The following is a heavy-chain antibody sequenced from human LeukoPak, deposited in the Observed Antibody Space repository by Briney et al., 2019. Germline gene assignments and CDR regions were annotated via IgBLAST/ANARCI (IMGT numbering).Heavy chain of an antibody. CDR1: GYTFTSYG. Sequence: ASVKVSCKASGYTFTSYGISWVRQAPGQGHEWMGWISAGNGNTKYSQKFQGRVTITRDTSASTAYMELSSLRSEDTAVYYCARGGSGYYAIDYWGQGTLVTVSS. CDR3: ARGGSGYYAIDY. CDR2: ISAGNGNT. J-gene: IGHJ4*02. D-gene: IGHD3-22*01. V-gene: IGHV1-18*01.